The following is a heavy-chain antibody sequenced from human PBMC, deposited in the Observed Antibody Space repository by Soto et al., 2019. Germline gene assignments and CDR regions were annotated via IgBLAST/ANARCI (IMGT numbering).Heavy chain of an antibody. D-gene: IGHD4-17*01. CDR2: ITDNGGRT. Sequence: GGSLRLSCAASGFTFSRDGMSWVRQAPGKGLEWVSLITDNGGRTYYADSVKGRFTISRDNTKNMIFLQMNSLRAEDTAVYYCAKERATTTAFDYWGQGALVTVSS. CDR3: AKERATTTAFDY. J-gene: IGHJ4*02. CDR1: GFTFSRDG. V-gene: IGHV3-23*01.